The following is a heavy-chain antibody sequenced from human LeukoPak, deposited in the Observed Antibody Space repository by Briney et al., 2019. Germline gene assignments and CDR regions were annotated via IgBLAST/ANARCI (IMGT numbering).Heavy chain of an antibody. CDR1: GYTFTSYY. Sequence: GASVKVSCKASGYTFTSYYMHWVRQAPGQGLEWMGRINPNSGGTNYAQKFQGRVTMTRDTSISTAYMELSGLRSDDTAVYYCARLIAYCGGDCYSPGWFDPWGQGTLVTVSS. CDR3: ARLIAYCGGDCYSPGWFDP. D-gene: IGHD2-21*02. CDR2: INPNSGGT. J-gene: IGHJ5*02. V-gene: IGHV1-2*06.